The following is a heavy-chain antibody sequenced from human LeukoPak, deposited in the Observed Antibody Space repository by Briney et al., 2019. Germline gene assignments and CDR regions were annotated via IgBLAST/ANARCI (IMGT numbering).Heavy chain of an antibody. D-gene: IGHD5-24*01. CDR2: IIPIFGTA. V-gene: IGHV1-69*05. J-gene: IGHJ1*01. CDR3: AREHRWLQSLSEYFQH. CDR1: GGTFSSYA. Sequence: SVKVSCKASGGTFSSYAISWVRQAPGQGLEWMGRIIPIFGTANYAQKFQGRVTITTDESTSTAYMELSSLRSEDTAVYYCAREHRWLQSLSEYFQHWGQGTLVTVSS.